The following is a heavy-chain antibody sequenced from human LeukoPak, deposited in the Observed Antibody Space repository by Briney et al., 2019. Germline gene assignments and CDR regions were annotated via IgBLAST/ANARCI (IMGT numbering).Heavy chain of an antibody. V-gene: IGHV1-69*13. D-gene: IGHD6-13*01. J-gene: IGHJ6*02. CDR3: ARVTPGIAAAGNRYYYYYGMDV. CDR1: GGTFISYA. CDR2: IIPIFGTA. Sequence: SVKVSCKASGGTFISYAISWVRQAPGQGLEWMGGIIPIFGTANYAQKFQGRVTITADESTSTAYMELSSLRSEDTAVYYCARVTPGIAAAGNRYYYYYGMDVWGQGTTVTVSS.